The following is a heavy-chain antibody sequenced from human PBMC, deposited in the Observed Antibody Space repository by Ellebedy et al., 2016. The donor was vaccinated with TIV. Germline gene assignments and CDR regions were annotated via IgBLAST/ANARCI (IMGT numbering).Heavy chain of an antibody. D-gene: IGHD2-15*01. CDR2: TYVSGNA. J-gene: IGHJ4*02. CDR3: ARDSGSLAGFNY. CDR1: GDFIGRGGDS. V-gene: IGHV4-30-2*06. Sequence: MPSETLSLTCSVSGDFIGRGGDSWTWVRQSPGKGLEWIGFTYVSGNAYYNPSLKSRVSISVDLSKNQFSLRLNSVTAADTAMYYCARDSGSLAGFNYWGPGALVTVSS.